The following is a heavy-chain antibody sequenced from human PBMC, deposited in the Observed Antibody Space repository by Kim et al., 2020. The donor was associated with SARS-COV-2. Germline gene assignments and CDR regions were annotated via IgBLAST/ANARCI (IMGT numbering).Heavy chain of an antibody. J-gene: IGHJ4*02. CDR3: AGAFYGDYDPDS. V-gene: IGHV3-48*02. CDR2: ISSSGRTI. CDR1: GFTLSSYS. D-gene: IGHD4-17*01. Sequence: GGSLRLSCAASGFTLSSYSMNWVRQAPGKGLEWVSYISSSGRTIYYAYSVEGRFTISRDNAKTALHLQMNSLRDEDTVVYYSAGAFYGDYDPDSWGQGT.